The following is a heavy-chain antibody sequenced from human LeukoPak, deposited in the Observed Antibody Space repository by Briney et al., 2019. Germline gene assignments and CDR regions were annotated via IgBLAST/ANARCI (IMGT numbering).Heavy chain of an antibody. CDR3: ASGRAATGVDY. Sequence: SETLSLTCTVSGDSISSYYWSWIRQPAGKGLEWIGRVYTSGSTNYNPSLKTRVTPSVDKSKNQFSLKLSSVTAADTAVYYCASGRAATGVDYWGQGTLVTVSS. J-gene: IGHJ4*02. CDR2: VYTSGST. V-gene: IGHV4-4*07. D-gene: IGHD6-13*01. CDR1: GDSISSYY.